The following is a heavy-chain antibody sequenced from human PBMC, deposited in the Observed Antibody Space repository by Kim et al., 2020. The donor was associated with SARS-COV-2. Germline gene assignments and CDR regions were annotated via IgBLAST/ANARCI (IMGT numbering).Heavy chain of an antibody. D-gene: IGHD2-2*01. CDR2: IKSKTDGGTT. CDR1: GFTFSNAW. CDR3: TTIVVVPAAMADY. V-gene: IGHV3-15*01. J-gene: IGHJ4*02. Sequence: GGSLRLSCAASGFTFSNAWMSWVRQAPGKGLEWVGRIKSKTDGGTTDYAAPVKGRFTISRDDSKNTLYLQMNSLKTEDTAVYYCTTIVVVPAAMADYWGQGTLVTVSS.